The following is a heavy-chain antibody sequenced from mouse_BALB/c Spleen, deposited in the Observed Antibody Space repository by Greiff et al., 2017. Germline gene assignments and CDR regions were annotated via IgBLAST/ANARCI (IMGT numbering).Heavy chain of an antibody. CDR1: GFTFSSYY. V-gene: IGHV5-6-2*01. J-gene: IGHJ1*01. Sequence: EVQLVESGGGLVKLGGSLKLSCAASGFTFSSYYMSWVRQTPEKRLELVAAINSNGGSTYYPDTVKGRFTISRDNAKNTLYLQMSSLKSEDTALYYCARQNYGNHRGYFDVWGAGTTVTVSS. CDR2: INSNGGST. CDR3: ARQNYGNHRGYFDV. D-gene: IGHD2-1*01.